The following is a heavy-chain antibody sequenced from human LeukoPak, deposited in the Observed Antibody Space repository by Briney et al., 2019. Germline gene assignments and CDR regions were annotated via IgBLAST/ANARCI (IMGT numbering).Heavy chain of an antibody. CDR2: ISAYNGNT. CDR1: GYTFTSYG. Sequence: VASVKVSCKASGYTFTSYGISWVRQASGQGPEWMGWISAYNGNTNYAQKLQGRVTMTTDTSTSTAYMELRSLRSDDTAVYYCARVTPTYGGLDPFDYWGQGTLVTVSS. J-gene: IGHJ4*02. V-gene: IGHV1-18*01. CDR3: ARVTPTYGGLDPFDY. D-gene: IGHD4-23*01.